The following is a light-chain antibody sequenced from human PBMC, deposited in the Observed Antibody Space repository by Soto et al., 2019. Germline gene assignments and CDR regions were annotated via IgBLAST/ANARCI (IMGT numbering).Light chain of an antibody. J-gene: IGLJ1*01. CDR1: GSDVGGYNY. Sequence: QSVLTQPASVSGSPGQSITISCTGTGSDVGGYNYVSWYQQHPGKAPKLMIYEVSNRPSGVSNRFSGSKSGNTASLTISGLQAEDEADYTSSSTYVFGTGTKLTVL. V-gene: IGLV2-14*01. CDR2: EVS. CDR3: SSTYV.